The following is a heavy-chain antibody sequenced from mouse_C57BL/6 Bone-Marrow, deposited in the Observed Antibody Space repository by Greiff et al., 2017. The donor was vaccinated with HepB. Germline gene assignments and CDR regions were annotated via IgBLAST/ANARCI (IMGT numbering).Heavy chain of an antibody. V-gene: IGHV10-1*01. D-gene: IGHD2-1*01. Sequence: EVKLVESGGGLVQPKGSLKLSCAASGFSFNTYAMNWVRQAPGKGLEWVARIRSKSNNYATYYADSVKDRFTISRDDSESMLYLQMNNLKTEDTAMYYCVRPYGNYAAWFAYWGQGTLVTVSA. CDR2: IRSKSNNYAT. CDR3: VRPYGNYAAWFAY. J-gene: IGHJ3*01. CDR1: GFSFNTYA.